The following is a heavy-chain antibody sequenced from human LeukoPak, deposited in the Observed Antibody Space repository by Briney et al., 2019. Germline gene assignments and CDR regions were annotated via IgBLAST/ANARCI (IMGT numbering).Heavy chain of an antibody. CDR2: INSDGSST. D-gene: IGHD4-17*01. CDR3: ARTTVTHAFDI. V-gene: IGHV3-74*01. Sequence: GGSLRLSCAASGFTFSSYWMHWVRQAPGKGLVWVSRINSDGSSTSYADSVKGRFTISRDNAKNTLYLQMNSLRAEDTAVYYCARTTVTHAFDIWGQGTMVTVSS. CDR1: GFTFSSYW. J-gene: IGHJ3*02.